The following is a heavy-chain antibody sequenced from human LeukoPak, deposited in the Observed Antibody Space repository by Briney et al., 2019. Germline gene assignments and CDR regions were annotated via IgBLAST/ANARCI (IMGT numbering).Heavy chain of an antibody. CDR3: AKNEGYDFWSGSLDY. CDR1: GFTFSSYA. CDR2: ISGSGGST. D-gene: IGHD3-3*01. Sequence: PGGSLRLSCAASGFTFSSYAMSWVRQAPGKGLEWVSAISGSGGSTYYADSVKGRFTISRDNSKNTLYLQMNSLRAEDTAVYYCAKNEGYDFWSGSLDYWGQGTLVTVSS. V-gene: IGHV3-23*01. J-gene: IGHJ4*02.